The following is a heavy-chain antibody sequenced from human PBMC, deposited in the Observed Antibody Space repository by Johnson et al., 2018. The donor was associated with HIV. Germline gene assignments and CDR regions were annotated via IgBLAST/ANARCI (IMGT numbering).Heavy chain of an antibody. CDR3: ARESRIWA. Sequence: QVQLVESGGGLVQPGGSLRLSCAASGFTFSSYGMHWVRQAPGKGLEWVAVISYDGSNKYYADSVKGRFTISRDNAKSSLSLQMNSLRAEDTAVYYCARESRIWAWGQGTMVTVSS. J-gene: IGHJ3*01. V-gene: IGHV3-30*03. D-gene: IGHD3-16*01. CDR1: GFTFSSYG. CDR2: ISYDGSNK.